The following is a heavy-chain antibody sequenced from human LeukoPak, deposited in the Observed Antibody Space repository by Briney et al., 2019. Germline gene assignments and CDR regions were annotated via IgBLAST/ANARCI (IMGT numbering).Heavy chain of an antibody. J-gene: IGHJ4*02. D-gene: IGHD6-6*01. Sequence: PGRSLRLSCATSGFIFSSYAMHWVRQAPGKGLEWVAVISYDGSNKYYADSVKGRFTISRDNSKNTLYLQMNSLRAEDTAVYYCARGSSSPFDYWGQGTLVTVSS. CDR1: GFIFSSYA. CDR3: ARGSSSPFDY. V-gene: IGHV3-30-3*01. CDR2: ISYDGSNK.